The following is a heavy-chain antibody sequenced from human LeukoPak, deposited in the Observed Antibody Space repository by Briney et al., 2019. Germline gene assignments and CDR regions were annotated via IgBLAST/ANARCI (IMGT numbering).Heavy chain of an antibody. CDR1: GGSISRYY. CDR3: TRGGYYEPIDS. D-gene: IGHD3-22*01. Sequence: SETLSLTCTVSGGSISRYYWSWIRQTPGKGLEQIGYIYNSGSTNYNPSLEGRVTISIDTSKNQFSLKLSSVTAADTAVYYCTRGGYYEPIDSWGQGTLVTVSS. V-gene: IGHV4-59*01. J-gene: IGHJ4*02. CDR2: IYNSGST.